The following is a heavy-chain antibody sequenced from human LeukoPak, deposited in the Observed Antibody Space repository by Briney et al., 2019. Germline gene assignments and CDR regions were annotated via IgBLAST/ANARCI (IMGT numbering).Heavy chain of an antibody. CDR1: GFTFSSYS. Sequence: GGSLRLSCAASGFTFSSYSMNWVRQAPGPGLEWVSSISSSSSYIYYADSVKGRFTISRDNAKNSLYLQMNSLRAEDTAVYYCARAVLARLVDYWGQGTLVTVSS. CDR2: ISSSSSYI. J-gene: IGHJ4*02. V-gene: IGHV3-21*01. D-gene: IGHD4/OR15-4a*01. CDR3: ARAVLARLVDY.